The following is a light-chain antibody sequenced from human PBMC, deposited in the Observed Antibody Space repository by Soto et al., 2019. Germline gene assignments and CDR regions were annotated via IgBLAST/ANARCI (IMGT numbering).Light chain of an antibody. J-gene: IGKJ1*01. CDR2: AAS. V-gene: IGKV1-39*01. CDR3: QQTYGVPQT. CDR1: QTINNY. Sequence: DIQMTQSPSSLSASVGDRVTITCRASQTINNYLNWYQQKPGRVLRLLIYAASNLQSGLPSRFSGSASGTDFTLTISSLQVEDYATYYCQQTYGVPQTFGQGTKVEIK.